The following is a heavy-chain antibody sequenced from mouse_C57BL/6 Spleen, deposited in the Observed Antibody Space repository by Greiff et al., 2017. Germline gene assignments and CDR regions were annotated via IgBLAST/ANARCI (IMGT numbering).Heavy chain of an antibody. V-gene: IGHV14-3*01. J-gene: IGHJ1*03. CDR1: GFNIKNTY. D-gene: IGHD1-1*01. CDR3: AREGLPDYYGSSYGYFDV. Sequence: EVQLQESVAELVRPGASVKLSCTASGFNIKNTYMHWVKQRPEQGLEWIGRIDPANGNTKYAPKFQGKATITADTSSNTAYLQLSSLTSEDTAIYYCAREGLPDYYGSSYGYFDVWGTGTTVTVSS. CDR2: IDPANGNT.